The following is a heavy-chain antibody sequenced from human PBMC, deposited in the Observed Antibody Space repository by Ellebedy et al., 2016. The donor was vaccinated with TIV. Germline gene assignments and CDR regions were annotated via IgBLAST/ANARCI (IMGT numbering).Heavy chain of an antibody. V-gene: IGHV4-31*03. Sequence: MPSETLSLTCTVSGGPIFSSYYWTWIRQRPGKGLEWIGYIYYSGSTYYNPSLKSRLTMSVDTSKNQFSLKLNSVTAADTAVYYCARIPAKISPSGFDSWGQGTLVTVSS. J-gene: IGHJ4*02. CDR1: GGPIFSSYY. CDR2: IYYSGST. CDR3: ARIPAKISPSGFDS. D-gene: IGHD3-10*01.